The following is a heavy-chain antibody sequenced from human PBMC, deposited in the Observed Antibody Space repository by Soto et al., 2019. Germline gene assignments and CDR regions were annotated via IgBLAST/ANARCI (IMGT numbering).Heavy chain of an antibody. CDR1: GYTFTSYA. D-gene: IGHD3-3*01. CDR2: INAGNGNT. V-gene: IGHV1-3*01. CDR3: ARDPDYDFWSGPFDY. Sequence: ASVKVSCKASGYTFTSYAMHWVRQAPGQRLEWMGWINAGNGNTKYSQEFQGRVTITRDTSASTAYMELSSLRSEDTAVYYCARDPDYDFWSGPFDYWGQGTLVTVSS. J-gene: IGHJ4*02.